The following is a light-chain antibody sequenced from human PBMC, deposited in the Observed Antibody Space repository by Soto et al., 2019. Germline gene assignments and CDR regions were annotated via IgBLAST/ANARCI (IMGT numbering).Light chain of an antibody. CDR1: QTISSW. V-gene: IGKV1-5*03. Sequence: DVHMTQSTSTLSGSVGDRVTITCRASQTISSWLAWYQQKKGKAPKLLIYKASTLKSGVPSRFSGSVYGTEFTLTISSLQTDDFATYYCQHYNSYSEAFGQGTKVDIK. CDR3: QHYNSYSEA. CDR2: KAS. J-gene: IGKJ1*01.